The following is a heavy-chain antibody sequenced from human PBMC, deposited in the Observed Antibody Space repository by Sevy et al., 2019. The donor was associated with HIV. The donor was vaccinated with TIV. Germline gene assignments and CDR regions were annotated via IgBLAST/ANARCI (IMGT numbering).Heavy chain of an antibody. V-gene: IGHV3-21*01. Sequence: GGSLRLSCTASGFSFNSYDMNWVRQAPGKGLEWVSSISSVSTIIYYGDSVRGRFSISRDNAKNSLYLQMNSLRAEDTAVYCCALERLFSNVAEYFQNWGQGTLVTVSS. J-gene: IGHJ1*01. CDR1: GFSFNSYD. D-gene: IGHD1-1*01. CDR2: ISSVSTII. CDR3: ALERLFSNVAEYFQN.